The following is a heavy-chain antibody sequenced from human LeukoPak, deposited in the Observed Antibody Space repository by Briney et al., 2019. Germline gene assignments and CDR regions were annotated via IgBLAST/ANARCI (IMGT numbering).Heavy chain of an antibody. CDR1: GFTFSSTW. D-gene: IGHD2-2*01. CDR3: ARDWYHAIDY. J-gene: IGHJ4*02. V-gene: IGHV3-74*03. CDR2: ITSDGSST. Sequence: GGSLRLSSAASGFTFSSTWMHWVRQPPGKGLVWVARITSDGSSTTYAESVKGRFTISRDNAKNTPYLQMNSLRAEDTAVYYCARDWYHAIDYWGQGTLVTVSS.